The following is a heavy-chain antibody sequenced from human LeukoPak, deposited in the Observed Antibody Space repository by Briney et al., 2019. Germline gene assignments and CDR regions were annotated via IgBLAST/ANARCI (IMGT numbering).Heavy chain of an antibody. CDR1: GFTFSSYW. CDR3: ARPMVRGVRAWFDP. Sequence: PGGSLRLSCAASGFTFSSYWMHWVRQAPGKGLVWVSRINSDGSSTSYADSMKGRFTISRDNAKNTLYLQMNSLRAEDTAVYYCARPMVRGVRAWFDPWGQGTLVTVSS. J-gene: IGHJ5*02. CDR2: INSDGSST. V-gene: IGHV3-74*01. D-gene: IGHD3-10*01.